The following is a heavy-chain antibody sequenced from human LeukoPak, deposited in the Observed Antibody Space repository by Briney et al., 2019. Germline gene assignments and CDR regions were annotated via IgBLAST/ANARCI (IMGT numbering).Heavy chain of an antibody. CDR2: ISSSSSYI. CDR3: ARDRLLEDREYNYYFYMDV. V-gene: IGHV3-21*01. CDR1: GFTFSSYE. D-gene: IGHD1-1*01. J-gene: IGHJ6*03. Sequence: GGSLRLSCAASGFTFSSYEMNWVRQAPGKGLEWASSISSSSSYIYYADSVKGRFTISRDNAKNSLFLQMNSLRGEDTAVYYCARDRLLEDREYNYYFYMDVWGKGTTVTVSS.